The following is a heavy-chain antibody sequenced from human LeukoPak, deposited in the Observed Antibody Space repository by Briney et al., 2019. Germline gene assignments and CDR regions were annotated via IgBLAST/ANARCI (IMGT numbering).Heavy chain of an antibody. V-gene: IGHV4-61*02. D-gene: IGHD1-26*01. CDR2: IYTSWST. CDR1: GGSISSGSYY. J-gene: IGHJ4*02. CDR3: ARVSVGATRACGY. Sequence: SETLSLTCTVSGGSISSGSYYWSWIRQPAGKGLEWIGRIYTSWSTNYNPSLKSRVTISVDTSKNQFSLKLSSVTAADTAVYYCARVSVGATRACGYWGQGTLVTVSS.